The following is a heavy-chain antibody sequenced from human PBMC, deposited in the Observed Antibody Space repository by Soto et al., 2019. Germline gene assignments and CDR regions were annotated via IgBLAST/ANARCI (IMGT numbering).Heavy chain of an antibody. CDR2: TYYRSKWYS. D-gene: IGHD6-19*01. J-gene: IGHJ4*02. CDR3: ARGSYYSGWV. Sequence: LSLTCAISGDSVSSTSAAWSWIRQSPSRGLEWLGRTYYRSKWYSDYAVSVKSRLTINPDTSKNQFSLQLNSVTPEDTAVYYCARGSYYSGWVWGQGTLVTVSS. CDR1: GDSVSSTSAA. V-gene: IGHV6-1*01.